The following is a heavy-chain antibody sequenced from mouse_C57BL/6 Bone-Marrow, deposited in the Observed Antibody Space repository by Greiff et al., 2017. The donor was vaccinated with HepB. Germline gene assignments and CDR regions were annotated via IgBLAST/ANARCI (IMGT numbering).Heavy chain of an antibody. CDR3: ARRVDGYYYAMDY. CDR1: GFTFSDYG. J-gene: IGHJ4*01. V-gene: IGHV5-17*01. D-gene: IGHD2-3*01. CDR2: ISSGSSTI. Sequence: EVKLVESGGGLVKPGGSLKLSCAASGFTFSDYGMHWVRQAPEKGLEWVAYISSGSSTIYYADTVKGRFTISRDNAKNTLFLQMTSLRSEDTAMYYCARRVDGYYYAMDYWGQGTSVTVSS.